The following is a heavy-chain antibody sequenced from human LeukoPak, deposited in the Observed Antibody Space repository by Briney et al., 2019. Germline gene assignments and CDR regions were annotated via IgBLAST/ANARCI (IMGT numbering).Heavy chain of an antibody. CDR1: GYTFTTYY. V-gene: IGHV1-46*01. Sequence: ASVKLSCKASGYTFTTYYIHWVRHAPRQGLEWMGIIKPSGGSTSHAQKFQGRVTMTRDTSTSTVYMEVSSLRSEDTAVYYCARVNGQQLAIDYWGQGTLVTVSS. CDR3: ARVNGQQLAIDY. CDR2: IKPSGGST. J-gene: IGHJ4*02. D-gene: IGHD6-13*01.